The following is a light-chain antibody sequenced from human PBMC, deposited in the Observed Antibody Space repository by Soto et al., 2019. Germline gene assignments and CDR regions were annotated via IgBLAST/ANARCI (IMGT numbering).Light chain of an antibody. J-gene: IGLJ3*02. Sequence: QSALTQPASVSRSPGQSITISCTGTSSDVGAYDYVSWYQQNPGKAPKLIISEVSDRPSGVSNRFSGSKSGNTASLTISGLPAEDDADYFCSSYTTTNTLWVFGGGTKVTVL. CDR3: SSYTTTNTLWV. CDR1: SSDVGAYDY. CDR2: EVS. V-gene: IGLV2-14*01.